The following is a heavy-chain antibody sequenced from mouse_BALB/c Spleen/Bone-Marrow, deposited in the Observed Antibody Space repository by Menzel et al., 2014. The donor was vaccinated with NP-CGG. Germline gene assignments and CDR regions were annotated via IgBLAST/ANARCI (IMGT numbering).Heavy chain of an antibody. J-gene: IGHJ4*01. Sequence: EVKLVESGGGLVKPGGSLKLSCAVSGFTFSDYYMYWVRQNPEKRLEWVANINDGGSYTNDPDSVKGPFTISRDNAKNNLYLQMSSLKSEDTSMYYCARYRNFAMDYWGQGTSVTVSS. V-gene: IGHV5-4*02. CDR3: ARYRNFAMDY. D-gene: IGHD2-1*01. CDR2: INDGGSYT. CDR1: GFTFSDYY.